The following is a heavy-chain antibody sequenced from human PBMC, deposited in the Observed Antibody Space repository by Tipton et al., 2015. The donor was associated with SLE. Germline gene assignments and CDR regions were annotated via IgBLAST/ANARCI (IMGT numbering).Heavy chain of an antibody. CDR3: ARGMVTWRGAILGVDV. CDR2: IYYSGST. J-gene: IGHJ6*02. Sequence: TLSLTCSVSGASVSSGGYYWSWVRQHPGKGLEWIGNIYYSGSTYYNPSLESRVTISTDTSKNQFSLKLKSVTAADTAVYYCARGMVTWRGAILGVDVWGQGTTVNVSS. V-gene: IGHV4-31*03. D-gene: IGHD2-21*02. CDR1: GASVSSGGYY.